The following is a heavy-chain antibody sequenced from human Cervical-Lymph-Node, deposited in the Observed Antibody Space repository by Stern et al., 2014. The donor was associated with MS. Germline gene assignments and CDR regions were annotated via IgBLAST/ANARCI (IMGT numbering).Heavy chain of an antibody. V-gene: IGHV2-70*04. CDR3: ARIPSTLGAFDI. CDR1: GFSLSTSESR. CDR2: IDWDDEK. J-gene: IGHJ3*02. Sequence: VTLKESGPALVKPTQTLTLTCTFSGFSLSTSESRVGWIRQPPGKALEWLARIDWDDEKFYSTSLKTRLTTSKDTSKNQVVLTMTNMDPVDTATYYCARIPSTLGAFDIWGQGTMVTVSS. D-gene: IGHD7-27*01.